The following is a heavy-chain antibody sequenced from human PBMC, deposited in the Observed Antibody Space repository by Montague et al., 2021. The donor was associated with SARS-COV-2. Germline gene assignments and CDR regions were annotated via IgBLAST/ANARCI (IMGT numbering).Heavy chain of an antibody. Sequence: SLRLSCAASGFTFSSYAMHWVRQAPGKGLEWVAVISYDGSNKYYADSVKGRFTISRDNSKNTLYLQMNSLRAEDTAVYYCAREGRFADNVLLWFGELPVNNWFDPWGQGTLVTVSS. V-gene: IGHV3-30-3*01. CDR1: GFTFSSYA. J-gene: IGHJ5*02. CDR2: ISYDGSNK. CDR3: AREGRFADNVLLWFGELPVNNWFDP. D-gene: IGHD3-10*01.